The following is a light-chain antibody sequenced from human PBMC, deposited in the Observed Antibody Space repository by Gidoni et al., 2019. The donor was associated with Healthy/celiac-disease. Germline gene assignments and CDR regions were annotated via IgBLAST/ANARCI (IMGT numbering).Light chain of an antibody. CDR1: QSVSSY. Sequence: EIVLPQSPATLSLSSGERATLSCRASQSVSSYLAWYHQKPGQAPRLLIYDASNRATGIPARFSGSGSGTDFTLTISSLEPEDFAVYYCQQRSNWPPITFXXXTRLEIK. CDR3: QQRSNWPPIT. J-gene: IGKJ5*01. V-gene: IGKV3-11*01. CDR2: DAS.